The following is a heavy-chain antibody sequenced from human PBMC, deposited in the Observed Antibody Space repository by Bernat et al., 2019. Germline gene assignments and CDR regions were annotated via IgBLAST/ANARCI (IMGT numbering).Heavy chain of an antibody. D-gene: IGHD6-6*01. CDR3: AKEPSIAARLPIY. CDR2: IYTGGST. Sequence: EVQLVESGGGLIQPGGSLRLSCAASGFTVSSNYMSWVRQAPGKGLEWVSAIYTGGSTYYADSVKGRFTISRDNSKNTVFLQLNSLRGEDTAVYYCAKEPSIAARLPIYWGQGTLVTVSS. V-gene: IGHV3-53*01. J-gene: IGHJ4*02. CDR1: GFTVSSNY.